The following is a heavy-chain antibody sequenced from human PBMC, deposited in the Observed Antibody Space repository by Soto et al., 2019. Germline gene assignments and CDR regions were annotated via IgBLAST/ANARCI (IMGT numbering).Heavy chain of an antibody. Sequence: QVQLVQSGAEVKKPGASVKVSCKASGYTFTGYYMHWVRQAPGQGLEWMGWINPNSGGTNYAQKVQGCVTMTRDTSISTAYMELSRLRSDDTAVYYRARGSVLRYFDWLKHYYYYGMDVWGQGTTVTVSS. J-gene: IGHJ6*02. CDR3: ARGSVLRYFDWLKHYYYYGMDV. V-gene: IGHV1-2*04. CDR2: INPNSGGT. CDR1: GYTFTGYY. D-gene: IGHD3-9*01.